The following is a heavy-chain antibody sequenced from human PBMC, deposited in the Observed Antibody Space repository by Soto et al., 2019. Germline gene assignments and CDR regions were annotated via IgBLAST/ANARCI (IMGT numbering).Heavy chain of an antibody. Sequence: EVQLVESGGGLVQPGRSLRLSCAASGFTFDDYAMHWVRQAPGKGLEWVSGISWNSGNIGYADSVKGRFTISRDNAKNSLYLHMNSLRAEDTALYYCAKDKWELSYYFDYWGQGTLVTVSS. V-gene: IGHV3-9*01. D-gene: IGHD1-26*01. J-gene: IGHJ4*02. CDR2: ISWNSGNI. CDR1: GFTFDDYA. CDR3: AKDKWELSYYFDY.